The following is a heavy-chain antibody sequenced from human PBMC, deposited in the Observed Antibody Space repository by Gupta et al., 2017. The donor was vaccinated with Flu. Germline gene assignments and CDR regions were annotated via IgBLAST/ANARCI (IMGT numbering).Heavy chain of an antibody. CDR1: GFTFRMYW. Sequence: EVQLVESGGDLVQPGGSLSLSCPASGFTFRMYWMTWVRQAPGKGLQWVANINQDGSEKHYVESVKGRFTISRDNAKNSLYLQMNSLRAEDTAVYYCASGSGYSSGWSYLDYWGQGTLITVSS. V-gene: IGHV3-7*01. CDR2: INQDGSEK. CDR3: ASGSGYSSGWSYLDY. D-gene: IGHD6-19*01. J-gene: IGHJ4*02.